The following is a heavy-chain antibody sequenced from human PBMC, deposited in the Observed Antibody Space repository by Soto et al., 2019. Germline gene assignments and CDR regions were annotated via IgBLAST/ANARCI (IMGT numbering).Heavy chain of an antibody. J-gene: IGHJ6*02. CDR1: GLTVSHNY. D-gene: IGHD3-16*01. CDR3: VRPRPSGENYGMDV. V-gene: IGHV3-53*01. Sequence: GGSLRLSCVASGLTVSHNYMAWVRQAPEMGLEWVSILYTEGTTYYADSVKGRFTISRDSSKNTLFLQMDSLRAEDTAVYYCVRPRPSGENYGMDVWGQGTTVTAP. CDR2: LYTEGTT.